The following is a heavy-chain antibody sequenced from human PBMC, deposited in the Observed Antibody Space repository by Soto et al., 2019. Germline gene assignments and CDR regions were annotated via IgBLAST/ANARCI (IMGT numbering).Heavy chain of an antibody. CDR3: ARHTSGWHYYDY. J-gene: IGHJ4*02. CDR2: ISGSSRYT. V-gene: IGHV3-11*06. CDR1: GFNFSDHD. D-gene: IGHD6-19*01. Sequence: LRLSCAASGFNFSDHDMNWIRQAPGKGLEWVSYISGSSRYTKFAESVKGRFTIAKDNAKNSLYLQMNSLRAEDTAVYYCARHTSGWHYYDYWGQGTPVTVSS.